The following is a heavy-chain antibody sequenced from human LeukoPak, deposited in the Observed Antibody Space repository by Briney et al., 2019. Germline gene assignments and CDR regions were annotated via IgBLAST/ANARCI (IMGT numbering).Heavy chain of an antibody. CDR2: ISSSSSYI. CDR1: GFTFSSYG. J-gene: IGHJ4*02. D-gene: IGHD3-22*01. CDR3: ARGRYDSRIFDY. V-gene: IGHV3-21*01. Sequence: GSLRLSCAASGFTFSSYGMHWVRQAPGKGLEWVSFISSSSSYIYYADSVKGRFTISRDNAKKSLYLQMNSLRAEDTAVYYCARGRYDSRIFDYWGQGTLVTVSS.